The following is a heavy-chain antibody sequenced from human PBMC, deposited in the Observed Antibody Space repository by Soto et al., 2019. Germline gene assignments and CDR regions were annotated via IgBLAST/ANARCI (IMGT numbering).Heavy chain of an antibody. Sequence: PSETRSLTCTVSGGSISSSSYYWGWIRQPPGKGLEWVGSIYYSGRTYYNPSLKSRVTTSVDASKNQFSRKLSAVTAADPAVYYCARLPIITGPSGHDYWGQGTLVTVSS. CDR3: ARLPIITGPSGHDY. V-gene: IGHV4-39*01. CDR2: IYYSGRT. J-gene: IGHJ4*02. CDR1: GGSISSSSYY. D-gene: IGHD1-20*01.